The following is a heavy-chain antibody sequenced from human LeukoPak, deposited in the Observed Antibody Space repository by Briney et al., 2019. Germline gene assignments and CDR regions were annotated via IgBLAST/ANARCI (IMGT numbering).Heavy chain of an antibody. CDR3: ATLAAAGTNY. CDR1: GFTFSRYW. D-gene: IGHD6-13*01. J-gene: IGHJ4*02. CDR2: ADYDGSDT. V-gene: IGHV3-74*01. Sequence: GGSLRLSCAASGFTFSRYWMHWVRQAPGKGLVWVSRADYDGSDTSYADSVRGRCTISRDNAKNTLYLQMNSLSAEDTAVYYCATLAAAGTNYWGQGTLVTVSS.